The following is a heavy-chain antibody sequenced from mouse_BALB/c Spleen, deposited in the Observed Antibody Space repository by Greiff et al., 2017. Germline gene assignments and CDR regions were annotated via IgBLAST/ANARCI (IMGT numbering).Heavy chain of an antibody. CDR1: GFSLTSYG. V-gene: IGHV2-9*02. Sequence: VKLVESGPGLVAPSQSLSITCTVSGFSLTSYGVHWVRQPPGKGLEWLGVIWAGGSTNYNSALMSRLSISKDNSKSQVFLKMNSLQTDDTAMYYCARGSIYYDYPMDYWGQGTSVTVSS. D-gene: IGHD2-4*01. CDR2: IWAGGST. J-gene: IGHJ4*01. CDR3: ARGSIYYDYPMDY.